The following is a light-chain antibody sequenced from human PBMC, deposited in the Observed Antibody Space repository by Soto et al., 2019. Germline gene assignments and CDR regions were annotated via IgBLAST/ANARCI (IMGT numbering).Light chain of an antibody. V-gene: IGKV1-5*01. J-gene: IGKJ1*01. Sequence: DIQMTQSPSTLSASVGDRVTITCRARQSISSWLAWYQQKPGKAPKLLIYDASSLESGVPSRFSGSGSGTEFTLTISSLQPDDFATYYCQQYNRYWTFGQGTKVEIK. CDR1: QSISSW. CDR2: DAS. CDR3: QQYNRYWT.